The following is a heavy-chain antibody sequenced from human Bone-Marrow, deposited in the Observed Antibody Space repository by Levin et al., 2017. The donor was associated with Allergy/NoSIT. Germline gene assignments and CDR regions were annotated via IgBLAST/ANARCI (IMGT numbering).Heavy chain of an antibody. CDR3: ARERNDFWSGYYHDAFDI. CDR1: GFTFSSYG. J-gene: IGHJ3*02. D-gene: IGHD3-3*01. V-gene: IGHV3-33*01. Sequence: GESLKISCAASGFTFSSYGMHWVRQAPGKGLEWVAVIWYDGSNKYYADSVKGRFTISRDNSKNTLYLQMNSLRAEDTAVYYCARERNDFWSGYYHDAFDIWGQGTMVTVSS. CDR2: IWYDGSNK.